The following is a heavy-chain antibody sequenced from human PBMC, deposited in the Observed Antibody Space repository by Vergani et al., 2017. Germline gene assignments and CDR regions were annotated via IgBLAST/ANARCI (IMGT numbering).Heavy chain of an antibody. V-gene: IGHV4-39*01. J-gene: IGHJ5*02. D-gene: IGHD2-15*01. CDR2: IYYSGST. CDR3: TRHWAEVAANNWFDP. CDR1: NDPVSNTFYY. Sequence: QVQLQESGPGLVKPSETLSLTCTVSNDPVSNTFYYWGWIRQTPGKGLEWIGGIYYSGSTYYNPSLESRVTMSVDTSKSQFSLKLISVTAADTAVCYCTRHWAEVAANNWFDPWGQGTLVTVSS.